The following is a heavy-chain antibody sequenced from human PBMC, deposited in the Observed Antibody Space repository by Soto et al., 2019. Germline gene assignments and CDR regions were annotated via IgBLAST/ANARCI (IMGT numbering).Heavy chain of an antibody. J-gene: IGHJ6*03. Sequence: EVQLVESGGGLVQPGRSLRLSCTASGFTFGDYAMSWFRQAPGKGLEWGGFIRSKAYGGTTEYAASVKGRFTISRDDSKSIAYLQMNSLKTEDTAVYYCTRVPIVTVERDYYYYMDVWGKGTTVTVSS. V-gene: IGHV3-49*03. CDR2: IRSKAYGGTT. CDR3: TRVPIVTVERDYYYYMDV. CDR1: GFTFGDYA. D-gene: IGHD1-26*01.